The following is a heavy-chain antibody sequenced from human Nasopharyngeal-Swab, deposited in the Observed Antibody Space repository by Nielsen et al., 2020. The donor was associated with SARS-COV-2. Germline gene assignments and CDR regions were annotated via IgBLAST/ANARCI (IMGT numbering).Heavy chain of an antibody. D-gene: IGHD3-22*01. V-gene: IGHV3-21*01. CDR3: ARGYYDSSGYYYGVDY. Sequence: LKISCAASGFTFSSYSMNWVRQAPGKGLEWVSSISSSSSYIYYADSVKGRFTISRENAKNSLYLQMNSLRAGDTAVYYCARGYYDSSGYYYGVDYWGQGTLVTVSS. J-gene: IGHJ4*02. CDR2: ISSSSSYI. CDR1: GFTFSSYS.